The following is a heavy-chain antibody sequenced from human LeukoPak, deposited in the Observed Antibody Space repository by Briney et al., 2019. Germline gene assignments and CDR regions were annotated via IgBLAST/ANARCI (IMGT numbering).Heavy chain of an antibody. V-gene: IGHV1-2*02. CDR3: ARDGSGSYSNRDAFDI. J-gene: IGHJ3*02. Sequence: ASVKLSCKASGYTFTGYYMHWVRHAPGQGLEWMGWINPNSGGTNYAQKFQGRVTMTRDTAISTAYMELSRLRSDDTAVYYCARDGSGSYSNRDAFDIWGQGTMVTVSS. CDR1: GYTFTGYY. CDR2: INPNSGGT. D-gene: IGHD1-26*01.